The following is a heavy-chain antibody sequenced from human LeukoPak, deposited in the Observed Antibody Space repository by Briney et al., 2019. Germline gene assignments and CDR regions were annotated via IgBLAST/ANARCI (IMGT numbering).Heavy chain of an antibody. J-gene: IGHJ5*02. D-gene: IGHD3-10*01. CDR2: INHSGST. Sequence: NPSETLSLTCAVYGVSFSGYYWSWIRQPPGKGLEWIGEINHSGSTNYNPSLKSRVTISVDTSKNQFSLKLSSVAAADTAVYYCASLGGYYGSGPTFNWFDPWGQGTLVTVSS. V-gene: IGHV4-34*01. CDR3: ASLGGYYGSGPTFNWFDP. CDR1: GVSFSGYY.